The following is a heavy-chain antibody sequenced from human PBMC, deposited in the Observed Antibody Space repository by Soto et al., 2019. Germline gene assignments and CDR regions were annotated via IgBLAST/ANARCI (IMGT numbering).Heavy chain of an antibody. D-gene: IGHD6-19*01. CDR1: GFSFNNYA. V-gene: IGHV3-23*01. J-gene: IGHJ4*02. CDR2: LSGSGGDT. Sequence: GGSLRLSCAASGFSFNNYAMTWVRQAPGKGLEWVSGLSGSGGDTYYADSVKGRFTIARDNSNNTLYLQMNSLRADDTAVYYCAKTRGLSIAEAANYWGRGTLVTVSS. CDR3: AKTRGLSIAEAANY.